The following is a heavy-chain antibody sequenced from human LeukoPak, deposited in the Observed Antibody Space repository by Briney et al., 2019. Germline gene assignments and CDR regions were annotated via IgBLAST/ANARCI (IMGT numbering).Heavy chain of an antibody. V-gene: IGHV1-46*01. CDR1: GYTFTSNY. J-gene: IGHJ4*02. D-gene: IGHD2-2*01. Sequence: GASVNVSCKASGYTFTSNYMHSVGQAPGQRLEGMGIIHPSGGNTNYEQKFQGRVAMTRDTSTSTVYMELSSMRPEDTAIYYCARDCSSTRCQGPVFDNWGQGTLVTVSS. CDR2: IHPSGGNT. CDR3: ARDCSSTRCQGPVFDN.